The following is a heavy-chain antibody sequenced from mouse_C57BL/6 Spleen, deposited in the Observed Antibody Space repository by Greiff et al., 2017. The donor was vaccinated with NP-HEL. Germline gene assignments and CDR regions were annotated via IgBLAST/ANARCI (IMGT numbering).Heavy chain of an antibody. V-gene: IGHV1-22*01. Sequence: DVQLQESGPELVKPGASVKMSCKASGYTFTDYNMHWVKQSHGKSLEWIGYINPNNGGTSYNQKFKGKATLTVNKSSSTAYMELRSLTSEDSAVYYCARGGFITTVVEDYWGQGTTLTVSS. D-gene: IGHD1-1*01. CDR1: GYTFTDYN. CDR2: INPNNGGT. J-gene: IGHJ2*01. CDR3: ARGGFITTVVEDY.